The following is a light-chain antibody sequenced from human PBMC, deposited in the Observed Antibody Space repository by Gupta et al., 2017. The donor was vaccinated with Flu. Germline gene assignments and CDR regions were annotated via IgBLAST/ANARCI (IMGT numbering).Light chain of an antibody. CDR1: QSVSGNL. J-gene: IGKJ1*01. CDR3: QQYARTPQT. V-gene: IGKV3-20*01. Sequence: DIVLTPSPGTMSLSQGERATLSCRASQSVSGNLFAWYQQKPGQAPRLLIYGASSRATGIPDRFSGGGSGTDFTLTISRLEPEDFAVYFCQQYARTPQTFGQGTKVEIK. CDR2: GAS.